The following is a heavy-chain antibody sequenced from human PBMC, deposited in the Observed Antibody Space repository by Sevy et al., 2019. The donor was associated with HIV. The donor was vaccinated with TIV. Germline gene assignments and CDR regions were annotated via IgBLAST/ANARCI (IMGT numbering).Heavy chain of an antibody. Sequence: GGSLRLSCAASGFTFSSYAMHWVRQAPGKGLEWVAAIPYDGSSKYYADSVKGRLTISRDNSKNTLYLQMNSLRAEDTALYYCAKGQTDYYDTSGPVDYWSQGTLVTVSS. CDR1: GFTFSSYA. V-gene: IGHV3-30*18. CDR3: AKGQTDYYDTSGPVDY. J-gene: IGHJ4*02. D-gene: IGHD3-22*01. CDR2: IPYDGSSK.